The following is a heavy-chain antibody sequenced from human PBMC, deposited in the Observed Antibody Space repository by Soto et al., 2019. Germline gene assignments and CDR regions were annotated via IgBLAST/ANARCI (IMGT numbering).Heavy chain of an antibody. D-gene: IGHD2-8*02. CDR3: GRCRTDSYAMDF. Sequence: AAVKVSCKASGYTFSNYGVSWMRQAPGQGPEWMGWFNPANGRTNYAQNVKGRVVMTTDISTNTVYLELRSLTSDDTAMYYCGRCRTDSYAMDFWGKGTRV. CDR2: FNPANGRT. V-gene: IGHV1-18*01. CDR1: GYTFSNYG. J-gene: IGHJ6*04.